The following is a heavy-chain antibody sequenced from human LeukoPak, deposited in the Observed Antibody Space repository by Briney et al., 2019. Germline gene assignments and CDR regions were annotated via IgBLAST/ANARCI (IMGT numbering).Heavy chain of an antibody. V-gene: IGHV4-30-4*07. CDR2: IYYSGST. D-gene: IGHD3-22*01. CDR1: GGSISSGGYS. CDR3: ARQYDSSGVGFDY. J-gene: IGHJ4*02. Sequence: NPSQTLSLTCAVSGGSISSGGYSWSWIRQPPGKGLEWIGYIYYSGSTNYNPSLKSRVTISVDTSKNRFSLKLSSVTAADTAVYYCARQYDSSGVGFDYWGQGTLVTVSS.